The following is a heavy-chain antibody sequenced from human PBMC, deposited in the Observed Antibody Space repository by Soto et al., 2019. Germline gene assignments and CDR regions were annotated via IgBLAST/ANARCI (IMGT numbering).Heavy chain of an antibody. CDR1: GGYISSGGYY. V-gene: IGHV4-31*03. CDR3: AREAGGGYCSGGSCRKFDY. D-gene: IGHD2-15*01. CDR2: IYYSGST. J-gene: IGHJ4*02. Sequence: QVQLQESGPGLVKPSQTLSLTCTVSGGYISSGGYYWSWIRQHPGKGLEWIGYIYYSGSTYYNPSLKSRVTISVDTSKNQFSLKLSSVTAADTAVYYCAREAGGGYCSGGSCRKFDYWGQGTLVTVSS.